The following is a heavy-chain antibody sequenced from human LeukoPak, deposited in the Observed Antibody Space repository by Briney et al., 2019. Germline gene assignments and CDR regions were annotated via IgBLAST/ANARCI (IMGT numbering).Heavy chain of an antibody. CDR1: GGSFSSYY. Sequence: PSETLSLTCAVSGGSFSSYYWSWIRQPPGKGLEWIGEINHSGSTNYNPSLKSRVTISVDTSKNQFSLKLSSVTAADTAVYYCARGLPEYYYIYMDVWGKRTTVSVSS. CDR3: ARGLPEYYYIYMDV. CDR2: INHSGST. D-gene: IGHD1-14*01. J-gene: IGHJ6*03. V-gene: IGHV4-34*01.